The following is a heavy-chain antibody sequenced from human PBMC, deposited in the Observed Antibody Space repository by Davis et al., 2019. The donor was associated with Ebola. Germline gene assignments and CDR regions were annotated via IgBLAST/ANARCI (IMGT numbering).Heavy chain of an antibody. CDR3: ARGGHCSETKCDNWFDP. CDR2: TYYRSKWYN. Sequence: SQTLSLTCAISGDSVSSNSAAWNWIRQSPSRGLEWLGRTYYRSKWYNDYAVSVKSRITINPDTSKNQFSLQLNSVTPEDTAVYYCARGGHCSETKCDNWFDPWGQGTLVTVSS. CDR1: GDSVSSNSAA. J-gene: IGHJ5*02. D-gene: IGHD2-15*01. V-gene: IGHV6-1*01.